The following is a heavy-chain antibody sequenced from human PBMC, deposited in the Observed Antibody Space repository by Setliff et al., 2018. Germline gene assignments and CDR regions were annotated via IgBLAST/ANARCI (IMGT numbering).Heavy chain of an antibody. V-gene: IGHV4-38-2*01. CDR2: IYHSGGT. J-gene: IGHJ4*02. Sequence: SETLSLTCAVSGYSISSGYYWGWIRQPPGKGLEWIGSIYHSGGTYYNPSLKSRVTISVDTSKNQFSLTLTSVTAADTAVYYCARVGDRDGYSFLLDYWGQGTPVTVSS. D-gene: IGHD4-4*01. CDR1: GYSISSGYY. CDR3: ARVGDRDGYSFLLDY.